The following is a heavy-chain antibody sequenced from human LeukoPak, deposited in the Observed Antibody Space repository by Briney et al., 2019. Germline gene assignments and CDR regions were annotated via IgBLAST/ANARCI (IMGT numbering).Heavy chain of an antibody. CDR2: IYTSGST. CDR1: GGSISSYY. CDR3: ARHTDYGGDSTWFDP. V-gene: IGHV4-4*07. J-gene: IGHJ5*02. D-gene: IGHD4-23*01. Sequence: SETLSLTCTVSGGSISSYYWSWIRQPAGKGLEWIGRIYTSGSTNYNPSLKSRVTMSVDTSKNQFSLKLTSVTAADTAVYYCARHTDYGGDSTWFDPWGQGTLVTVSS.